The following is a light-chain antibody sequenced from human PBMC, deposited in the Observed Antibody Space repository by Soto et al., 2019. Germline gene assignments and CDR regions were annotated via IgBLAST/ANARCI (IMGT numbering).Light chain of an antibody. CDR2: DAS. V-gene: IGKV3-11*01. J-gene: IGKJ1*01. CDR3: QHYNSYSEA. Sequence: DIVLTQSPATPSLSPGERATLSCRASQSVGSYLAWYQQRPGQAPRLLMYDASDRATGIPARFSGSGSGTDFTLTISSLEPEDFAVYYCQHYNSYSEAFGQGTKVDIK. CDR1: QSVGSY.